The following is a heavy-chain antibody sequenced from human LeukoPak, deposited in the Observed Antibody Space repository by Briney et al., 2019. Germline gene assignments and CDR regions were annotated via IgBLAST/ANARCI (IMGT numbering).Heavy chain of an antibody. CDR2: ITIGGNN. D-gene: IGHD2-15*01. J-gene: IGHJ6*04. V-gene: IGHV4-4*07. CDR1: GGSISNYY. CDR3: ARGWYCSGGICQPSTDV. Sequence: SETLSLTCTVSGGSISNYYWSWIRQPAGKGLEWIGRITIGGNNDYNPSLKSRVTMSADTSKNQFSLRLSSVTAADTALYYCARGWYCSGGICQPSTDVWGKGTTVTVSS.